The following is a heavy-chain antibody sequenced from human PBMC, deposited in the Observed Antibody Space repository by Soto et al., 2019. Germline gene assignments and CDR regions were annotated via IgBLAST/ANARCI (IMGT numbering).Heavy chain of an antibody. CDR1: GYSISRDYF. Sequence: SETLSLTCDVSGYSISRDYFWGWIRQSPEKGLEWIASIYHSGSTYFNPSVRSRVTMSVDTSKNQVSLKLTSVTAADTAVYSCARGGYSGYDRYYFDYWGQGILVTVSS. J-gene: IGHJ4*02. V-gene: IGHV4-38-2*01. CDR3: ARGGYSGYDRYYFDY. D-gene: IGHD5-12*01. CDR2: IYHSGST.